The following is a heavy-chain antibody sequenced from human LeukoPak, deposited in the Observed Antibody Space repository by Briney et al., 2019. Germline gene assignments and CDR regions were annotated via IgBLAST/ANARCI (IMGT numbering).Heavy chain of an antibody. D-gene: IGHD6-19*01. CDR2: IYSGGTT. CDR1: GFTVSSNY. J-gene: IGHJ4*02. V-gene: IGHV3-53*01. CDR3: ARNGYSSGWYRN. Sequence: PGASLRLSCAASGFTVSSNYMSWVRQAPGKGLEWVSVIYSGGTTYYADSVKGRFTISRDTSKNTLYLQMNSLRAEDTAVYYCARNGYSSGWYRNWGQGTLVTVSS.